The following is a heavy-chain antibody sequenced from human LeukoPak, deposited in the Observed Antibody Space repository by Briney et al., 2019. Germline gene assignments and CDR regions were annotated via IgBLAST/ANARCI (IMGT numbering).Heavy chain of an antibody. D-gene: IGHD2-2*01. CDR3: ARGGLKYCSSTSCYNYGMDV. Sequence: GESLKISCKGSGYSFSNYWIGWVRQMPGKGLEYMGIIYPGDSDTRYSPSFQGQVTISADKSISTAYLQWSSLKASDTAMYYCARGGLKYCSSTSCYNYGMDVWGQGTTVTVSS. CDR1: GYSFSNYW. J-gene: IGHJ6*02. V-gene: IGHV5-51*01. CDR2: IYPGDSDT.